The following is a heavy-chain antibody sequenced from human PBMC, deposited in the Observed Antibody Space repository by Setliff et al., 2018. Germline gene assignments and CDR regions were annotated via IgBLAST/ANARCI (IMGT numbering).Heavy chain of an antibody. J-gene: IGHJ6*03. D-gene: IGHD3-16*01. CDR1: GYTFTKYG. V-gene: IGHV7-4-1*02. CDR3: ASRGTSNGYYYYMDV. CDR2: INTNTGNP. Sequence: GASVKVSCKAFGYTFTKYGIDWVRQAPGQGLEWMGWINTNTGNPTYAQGFTGRFVFSLDTSVSTAYLQISSLKAEDTAVYYCASRGTSNGYYYYMDVWGKGTTVTVSS.